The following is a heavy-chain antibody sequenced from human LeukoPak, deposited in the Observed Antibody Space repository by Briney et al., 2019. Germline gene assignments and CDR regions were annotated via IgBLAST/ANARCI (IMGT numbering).Heavy chain of an antibody. D-gene: IGHD6-19*01. CDR3: ARAAVAGSIDY. Sequence: ASVKVSCKASGYTFTSYYMHWVRQAPGQGLEWMGIINPSGGSTNYAQKFQGRVTMTRDTSTSTVYMELSSLRTEDTAVYYCARAAVAGSIDYWGQGTLVTVSS. CDR1: GYTFTSYY. CDR2: INPSGGST. J-gene: IGHJ4*02. V-gene: IGHV1-46*01.